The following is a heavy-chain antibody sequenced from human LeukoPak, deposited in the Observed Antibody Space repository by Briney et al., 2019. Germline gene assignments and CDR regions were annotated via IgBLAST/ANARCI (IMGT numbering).Heavy chain of an antibody. J-gene: IGHJ4*02. CDR2: IIPIFGTA. CDR1: GGTFSSYA. V-gene: IGHV1-69*01. D-gene: IGHD3-22*01. Sequence: SVNVSCKASGGTFSSYAISWVRQAPGQGLEWMGGIIPIFGTANYAQKFQGRVTITADESTSTAYMELSSLRSEDTAVYYCARGGRSYYDSSGYYSFDYWGQGTLVTVSS. CDR3: ARGGRSYYDSSGYYSFDY.